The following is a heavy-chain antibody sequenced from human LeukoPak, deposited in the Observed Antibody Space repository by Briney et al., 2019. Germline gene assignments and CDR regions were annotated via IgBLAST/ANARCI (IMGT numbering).Heavy chain of an antibody. D-gene: IGHD3-10*01. CDR1: GYTFTSCY. CDR2: INPSGGST. Sequence: ASVKVSCKASGYTFTSCYMHWVRQAPGQGLEWMGIINPSGGSTSYAQKFQGRVTMTRDTSTSTVYMELSSLRSEDTAVYYCARAFSISPIGSGSYSIDYWGQGTLVTVSS. V-gene: IGHV1-46*01. CDR3: ARAFSISPIGSGSYSIDY. J-gene: IGHJ4*02.